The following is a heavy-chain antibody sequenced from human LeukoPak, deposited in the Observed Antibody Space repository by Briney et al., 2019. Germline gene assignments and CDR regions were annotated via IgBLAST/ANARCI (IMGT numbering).Heavy chain of an antibody. V-gene: IGHV4-39*01. J-gene: IGHJ6*02. CDR3: ARRGTVTTYYYYYYGMYV. D-gene: IGHD4-17*01. CDR1: GGSISSSSYY. CDR2: IYYSGST. Sequence: SSETLSLTCTVSGGSISSSSYYWGGIRQPPGKGLEWIGSIYYSGSTYYNPSLKSRVTISVDTSKNQFSLKLSSVTAADTAVYYCARRGTVTTYYYYYYGMYVWGQGTTVTVSS.